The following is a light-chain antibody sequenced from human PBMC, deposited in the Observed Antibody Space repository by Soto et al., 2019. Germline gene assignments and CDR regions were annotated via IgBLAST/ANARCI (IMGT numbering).Light chain of an antibody. CDR2: SAS. Sequence: IQLTQSKSSLSASVGDRISITFRASQDISNYLAWYQQKPGKVPKLLIYSASTLQSGVPSRFSGSGSGTDFTLTISSLQPEDVATYFCQKYNSALTFGQGRLLEVK. CDR1: QDISNY. CDR3: QKYNSALT. V-gene: IGKV1-27*01. J-gene: IGKJ5*01.